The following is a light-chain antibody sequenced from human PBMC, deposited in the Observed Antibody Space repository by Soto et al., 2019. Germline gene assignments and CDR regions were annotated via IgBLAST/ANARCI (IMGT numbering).Light chain of an antibody. Sequence: EIVLTQSPGTLSLSPGERATLSCRASQSVRSSYLAWYQQKPGQAPRLLIYGAYSRATGIPDRFSGSGSGTDFTLTSNRLEPEDVAVYYCQQYGSLFPTTFGQGTRLEIK. CDR3: QQYGSLFPTT. J-gene: IGKJ5*01. V-gene: IGKV3-20*01. CDR1: QSVRSSY. CDR2: GAY.